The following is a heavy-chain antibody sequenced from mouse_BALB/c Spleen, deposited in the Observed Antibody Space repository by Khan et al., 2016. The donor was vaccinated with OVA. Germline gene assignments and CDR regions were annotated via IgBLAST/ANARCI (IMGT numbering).Heavy chain of an antibody. J-gene: IGHJ3*01. D-gene: IGHD2-14*01. CDR1: GDSITSGY. CDR2: MIYSGNT. CDR3: ARSNYRYAFAY. Sequence: VQLKQSGPSLVKPSQTLSLTCSVTGDSITSGYWSWIRKFPGNKLEYMGYMIYSGNTHYNPSLKSRISITPHTSKNQYYLQLNSVTPEDTATYYCARSNYRYAFAYWGQGTLVT. V-gene: IGHV3-8*02.